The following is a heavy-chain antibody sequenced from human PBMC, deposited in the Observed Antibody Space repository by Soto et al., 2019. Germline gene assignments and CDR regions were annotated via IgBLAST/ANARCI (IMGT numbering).Heavy chain of an antibody. CDR1: GFSFDTYN. Sequence: EDQLVESGGGLVKPGGSLRLSCAASGFSFDTYNRNWVRQAPGKGLEWVSSISSGRPDIFYADSVRGRFTISRDDAKKSLFLQMNSLRADDTAVYYCARDHLGIAAGDFDLWGQGTLVTVSS. V-gene: IGHV3-21*02. CDR2: ISSGRPDI. J-gene: IGHJ4*02. D-gene: IGHD6-19*01. CDR3: ARDHLGIAAGDFDL.